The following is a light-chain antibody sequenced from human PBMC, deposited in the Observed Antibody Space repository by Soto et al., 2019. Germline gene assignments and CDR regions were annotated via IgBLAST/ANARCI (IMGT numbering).Light chain of an antibody. CDR1: QSVSSN. Sequence: EIVMTQSPATLSVSPGERATLSCRASQSVSSNLAWYQQKPGQAHRFLIYGASTRATGIPARFSGSGSGTELTRTISSLQSEDFAVYYCQQYNNWPTFGQGTKVEIK. J-gene: IGKJ1*01. CDR3: QQYNNWPT. V-gene: IGKV3-15*01. CDR2: GAS.